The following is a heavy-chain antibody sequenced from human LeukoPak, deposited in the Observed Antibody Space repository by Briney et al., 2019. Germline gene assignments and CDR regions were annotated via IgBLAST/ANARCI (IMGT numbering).Heavy chain of an antibody. Sequence: PSETLSLTCTVSGGSISSTIYYWSWIRQPPGKGLEWIGYIYYSGSTNYNPSLKSRVTISVDTSKNQFSLKLSSVTAADTAVYYCARANYGSGSYRFAYWGQGTLVTVSS. CDR3: ARANYGSGSYRFAY. V-gene: IGHV4-61*01. CDR2: IYYSGST. D-gene: IGHD3-10*01. J-gene: IGHJ4*02. CDR1: GGSISSTIYY.